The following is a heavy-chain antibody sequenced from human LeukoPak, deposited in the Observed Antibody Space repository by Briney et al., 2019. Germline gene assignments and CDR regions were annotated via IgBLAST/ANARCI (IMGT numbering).Heavy chain of an antibody. V-gene: IGHV4-59*12. D-gene: IGHD6-19*01. CDR2: IYYSGST. CDR1: GGSISSYY. J-gene: IGHJ5*02. CDR3: AREKKAVAGTGWFDP. Sequence: SETLSLTCTVSGGSISSYYWSWIRHPPGKGLGWSGYIYYSGSTNYNPSLKSRVTISVDTSKDQFSLKLSSVTATDTAVYYCAREKKAVAGTGWFDPWGQGTLVTVSS.